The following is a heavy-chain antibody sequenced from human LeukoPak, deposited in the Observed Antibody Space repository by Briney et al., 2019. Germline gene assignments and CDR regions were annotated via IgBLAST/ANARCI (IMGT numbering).Heavy chain of an antibody. CDR3: ARDPQGYYYDSSGFDY. J-gene: IGHJ4*02. Sequence: PSETLSLTSTVSGGSISSGGYYWSWIRQHPGKGLEWIGYIYYSGSTYYNPSLKSRVTISVDTSKNQFSLKLSSVTAADTAVYYCARDPQGYYYDSSGFDYWGQGTLVTVSP. V-gene: IGHV4-31*03. CDR2: IYYSGST. D-gene: IGHD3-22*01. CDR1: GGSISSGGYY.